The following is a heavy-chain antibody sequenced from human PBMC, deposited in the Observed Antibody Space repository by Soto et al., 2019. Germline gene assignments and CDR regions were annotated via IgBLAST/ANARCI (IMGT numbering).Heavy chain of an antibody. D-gene: IGHD1-1*01. Sequence: GGSLRLSCAASGFTFSNFIMAWVRQAPGKGLECVATISGGGDITYYAVSVRGRFAISRDNSKDTMYLEMNRLRADDTAVYYCAKDGYGKADYWGQGTMVTVSS. CDR3: AKDGYGKADY. CDR1: GFTFSNFI. J-gene: IGHJ4*02. V-gene: IGHV3-23*01. CDR2: ISGGGDIT.